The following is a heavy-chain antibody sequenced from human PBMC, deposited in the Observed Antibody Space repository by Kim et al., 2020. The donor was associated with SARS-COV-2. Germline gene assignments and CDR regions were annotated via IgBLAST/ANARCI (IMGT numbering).Heavy chain of an antibody. D-gene: IGHD3-10*01. CDR3: TRVGGRFGVADV. Sequence: GGSLRLSCTASGFSFSNYWMSWVRQAPGKGLEWVANINQDGSEKFYVESVRGRFTISRDNGNNTLYLQMKSLRVDDTALYYCTRVGGRFGVADVWGLGTSDTVS. V-gene: IGHV3-7*01. CDR2: INQDGSEK. CDR1: GFSFSNYW. J-gene: IGHJ6*02.